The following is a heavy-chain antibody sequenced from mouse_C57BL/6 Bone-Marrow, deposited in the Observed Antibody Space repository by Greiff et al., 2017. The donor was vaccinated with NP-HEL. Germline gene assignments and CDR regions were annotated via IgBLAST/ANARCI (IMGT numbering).Heavy chain of an antibody. D-gene: IGHD1-1*01. CDR3: AREYNGRGASFAY. J-gene: IGHJ3*01. CDR2: INPNYGTT. Sequence: EVKLQESGPELVKPGASVKISCKASGYSFTDYNMHWVKQSNGKSLEWIGVINPNYGTTSYNQKFKGKATLTVDQSSSTAYMQLTSLTSEDSDVYYCAREYNGRGASFAYWGQGTLVTVSA. V-gene: IGHV1-39*01. CDR1: GYSFTDYN.